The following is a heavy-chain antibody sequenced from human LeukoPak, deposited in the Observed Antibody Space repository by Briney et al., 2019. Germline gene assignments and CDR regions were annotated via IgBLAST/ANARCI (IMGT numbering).Heavy chain of an antibody. CDR2: VYYSGST. V-gene: IGHV4-39*01. J-gene: IGHJ2*01. CDR3: ARARVVPFWYFDL. Sequence: PSETLSLTCTVSGGSISSNNYYWGWIRQSPGKGLEWIASVYYSGSTYYNPSLKSRVSISADTTKNQFFLNLTSVTAADTSMYYCARARVVPFWYFDLWGRGTLVSVSS. D-gene: IGHD3-3*01. CDR1: GGSISSNNYY.